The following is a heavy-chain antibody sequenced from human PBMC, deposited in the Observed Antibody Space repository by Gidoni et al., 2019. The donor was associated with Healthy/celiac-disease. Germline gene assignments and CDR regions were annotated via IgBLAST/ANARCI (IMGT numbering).Heavy chain of an antibody. V-gene: IGHV1-69*01. CDR2: IIPIFGTA. CDR1: GGTFSSYA. Sequence: QVQLVQSGAEVKKPGSSVKVSCKASGGTFSSYAISWVRQAPGQGLEWMGGIIPIFGTANYAQKFQGRVTITADESTSIAYMELSSLRSEDTAVYYCATSQLLQMVNSPRAFYYYMDVWGKGTTVTVSS. CDR3: ATSQLLQMVNSPRAFYYYMDV. D-gene: IGHD1-26*01. J-gene: IGHJ6*03.